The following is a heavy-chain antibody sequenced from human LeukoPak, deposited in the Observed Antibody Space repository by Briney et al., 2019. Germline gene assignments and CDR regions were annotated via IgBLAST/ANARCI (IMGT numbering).Heavy chain of an antibody. CDR3: VPLNWNPPGDFDR. J-gene: IGHJ4*02. CDR1: GFTFSSYG. D-gene: IGHD1-20*01. Sequence: PGGSLRLSCAASGFTFSSYGMNWVRQAPGKGLEWVANIKEDGSDKYYVDSVKGRFSISKDNAKNSLYLQMNSLRVEDTAVYYCVPLNWNPPGDFDRWGQGTLVTVSS. CDR2: IKEDGSDK. V-gene: IGHV3-7*01.